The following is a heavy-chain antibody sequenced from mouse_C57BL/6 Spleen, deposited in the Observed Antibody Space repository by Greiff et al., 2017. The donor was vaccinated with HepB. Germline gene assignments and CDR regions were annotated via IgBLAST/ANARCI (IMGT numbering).Heavy chain of an antibody. D-gene: IGHD1-1*01. CDR3: ARGDYYGSSYGEYFDV. J-gene: IGHJ1*03. Sequence: VQLQQSGAELMKPGASVKLSCKATGYTFTGYWIEWVKQRPGHGLEWIGEILPGSGSTNYNEKFKGKATFTADTSSNTAYMQLSSLTTEDSAIHYCARGDYYGSSYGEYFDVWGTGTTVTVSS. CDR1: GYTFTGYW. CDR2: ILPGSGST. V-gene: IGHV1-9*01.